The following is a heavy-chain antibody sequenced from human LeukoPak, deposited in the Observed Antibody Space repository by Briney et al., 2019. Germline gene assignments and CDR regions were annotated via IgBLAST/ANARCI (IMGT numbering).Heavy chain of an antibody. CDR1: GYSFTPYW. J-gene: IGHJ4*02. D-gene: IGHD3-22*01. CDR2: VYPADSDT. V-gene: IGHV5-51*01. CDR3: ARHKRDSSGYFIDS. Sequence: GESLKISCEASGYSFTPYWIGWVRQMPGKGLEWVGIVYPADSDTRYSPSFHGQVTISADKSIRTAYLQWSSLKASDTAIYYCARHKRDSSGYFIDSWGQGTPVTVSS.